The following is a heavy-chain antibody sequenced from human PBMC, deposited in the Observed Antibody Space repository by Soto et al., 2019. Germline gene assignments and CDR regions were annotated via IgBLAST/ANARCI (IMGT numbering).Heavy chain of an antibody. CDR3: ARVAGYSSGHDAFDI. Sequence: GGSLRLSCAASGFTFSSYSMNWVRQAPGKGLEWVSSISSSSSYIYYADSVKGRFTISRDNAKNSLYLQMNSLRAEDTAVYYCARVAGYSSGHDAFDIWGQGTMVTVSS. J-gene: IGHJ3*02. CDR1: GFTFSSYS. CDR2: ISSSSSYI. D-gene: IGHD6-19*01. V-gene: IGHV3-21*01.